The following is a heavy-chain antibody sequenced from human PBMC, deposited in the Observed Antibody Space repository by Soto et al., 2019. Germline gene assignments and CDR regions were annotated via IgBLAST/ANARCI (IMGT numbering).Heavy chain of an antibody. J-gene: IGHJ5*02. D-gene: IGHD3-10*01. CDR2: MNPYSGDT. Sequence: VQLVQSGAEVRKPGASVKVSCKASGYTFTNFHFNWVRQATGQGLEWIGWMNPYSGDTGYAQDFQGRVTTTRDTSINTPYMEMTGLTSDDTAVYYCARGSPGPVDLWGQGTPVTVAS. V-gene: IGHV1-8*02. CDR3: ARGSPGPVDL. CDR1: GYTFTNFH.